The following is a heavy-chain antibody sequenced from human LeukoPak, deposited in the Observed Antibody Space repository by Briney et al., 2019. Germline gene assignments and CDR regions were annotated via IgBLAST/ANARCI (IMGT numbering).Heavy chain of an antibody. CDR2: ISAYNGNT. CDR1: GYTFTSYG. V-gene: IGHV1-18*01. Sequence: ASVKVSCKASGYTFTSYGISWVRQAPGQGLEWMGWISAYNGNTNYAQKLQGRVTMTTDTSTSTAYMELRSLRSDDTAVYYCARDPVLLWFGDPKAVFDYWGQGTLVTVSS. J-gene: IGHJ4*02. CDR3: ARDPVLLWFGDPKAVFDY. D-gene: IGHD3-10*01.